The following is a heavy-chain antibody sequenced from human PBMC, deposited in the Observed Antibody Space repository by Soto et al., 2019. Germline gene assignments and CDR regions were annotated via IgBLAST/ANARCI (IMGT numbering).Heavy chain of an antibody. Sequence: PPETLSLTCAVSGYSISSGYFWGWIRQPPGKGLEYIGSIYHSGTTYYNPSLKSRVTISVDTSKNQFSLKLSSVTAADTAVYYCAREGDYWGQGTLVTVSS. CDR3: AREGDY. CDR1: GYSISSGYF. J-gene: IGHJ4*02. CDR2: IYHSGTT. V-gene: IGHV4-38-2*02.